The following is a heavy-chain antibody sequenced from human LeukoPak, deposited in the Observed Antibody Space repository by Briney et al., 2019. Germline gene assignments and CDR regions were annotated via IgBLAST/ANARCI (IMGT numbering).Heavy chain of an antibody. CDR3: AKDAVPAALSSHYYYGMDV. CDR2: TSYDGGAE. D-gene: IGHD2-2*01. V-gene: IGHV3-30*18. Sequence: GGSLRLSCAASGFTFSSHAMHWVRQAPGKGLEWVAATSYDGGAEFYADSVKGRFTISRDNSKNTLYLQMNSLRAEDTAVYYCAKDAVPAALSSHYYYGMDVWGQGTTVTVSS. J-gene: IGHJ6*02. CDR1: GFTFSSHA.